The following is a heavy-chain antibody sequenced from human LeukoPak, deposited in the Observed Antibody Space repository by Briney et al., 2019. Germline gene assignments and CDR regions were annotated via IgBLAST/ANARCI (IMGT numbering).Heavy chain of an antibody. V-gene: IGHV3-53*01. D-gene: IGHD6-13*01. Sequence: GGSLRLSCAASGFTVSTTYMSWVHQAPGKGLEWVSLIYSGGTIYSADSVKGRFTISRDNSKNTLYLQMNSLRAEDTAFYYCARGMEQQLAFDSWGQGTLVTVSS. CDR3: ARGMEQQLAFDS. CDR1: GFTVSTTY. CDR2: IYSGGTI. J-gene: IGHJ4*02.